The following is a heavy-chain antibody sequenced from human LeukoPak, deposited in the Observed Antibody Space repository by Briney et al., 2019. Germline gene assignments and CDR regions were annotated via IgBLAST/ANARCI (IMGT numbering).Heavy chain of an antibody. D-gene: IGHD4-17*01. CDR3: AREIYGDYAPNRNYYYYYYMDV. CDR1: GYTFTSYG. Sequence: ASVKVSCKPSGYTFTSYGINWVRQAPGQGLEWMGWINTNTGNPTYAQGFTGRFVFSLDTSVSTAYLQISSLKAEDTAVYYCAREIYGDYAPNRNYYYYYYMDVWGKGTTVTVSS. CDR2: INTNTGNP. V-gene: IGHV7-4-1*02. J-gene: IGHJ6*03.